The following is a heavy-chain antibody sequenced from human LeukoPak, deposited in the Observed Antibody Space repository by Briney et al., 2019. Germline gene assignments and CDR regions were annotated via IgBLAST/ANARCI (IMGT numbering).Heavy chain of an antibody. J-gene: IGHJ4*02. Sequence: SETLSLTCTVSGGSITSSTYYWGWIRQPPGKGLEWIGSIYYSGSTYYNPSLKSRVTISVDTSKNQFSLKLSSVTAADTAVYYCAREQRPSIVVVPAASVWGQGTLVTVSS. CDR3: AREQRPSIVVVPAASV. D-gene: IGHD2-2*01. CDR1: GGSITSSTYY. V-gene: IGHV4-39*02. CDR2: IYYSGST.